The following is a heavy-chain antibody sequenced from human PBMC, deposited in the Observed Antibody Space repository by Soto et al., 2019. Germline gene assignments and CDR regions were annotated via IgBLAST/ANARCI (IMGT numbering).Heavy chain of an antibody. Sequence: QVQLVESGGGVVQPGRSLRLSCAASGFTFSSYGMHWVRQAPGKGLEWVALIWYDGSYTYYADSVKGRFTISRDNSKNTLYLQMNSLRVEDTAVYYCARDGYYYGMDVWGQGTTVTVSS. CDR2: IWYDGSYT. V-gene: IGHV3-33*01. J-gene: IGHJ6*02. CDR1: GFTFSSYG. CDR3: ARDGYYYGMDV.